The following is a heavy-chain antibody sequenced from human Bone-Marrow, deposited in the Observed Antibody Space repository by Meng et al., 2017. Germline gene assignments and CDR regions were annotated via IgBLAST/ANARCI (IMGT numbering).Heavy chain of an antibody. D-gene: IGHD5-18*01. CDR3: ARVNKEIQLWFGYYYGMDV. J-gene: IGHJ6*02. V-gene: IGHV1-18*01. Sequence: ASVKVSCKASGYTFTSYGISWVRQAPGQGLEWMGWISAYNGNTNYAQKLQGRVTMTTDTSTSTAYMELRSLRSDDTAVYYCARVNKEIQLWFGYYYGMDVWGQGTTVTVSS. CDR2: ISAYNGNT. CDR1: GYTFTSYG.